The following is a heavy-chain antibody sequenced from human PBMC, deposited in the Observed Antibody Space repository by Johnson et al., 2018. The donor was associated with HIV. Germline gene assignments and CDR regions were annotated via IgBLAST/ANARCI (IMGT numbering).Heavy chain of an antibody. CDR3: ARAREVYYLHAFDI. CDR2: IRYDGTNK. D-gene: IGHD3-22*01. Sequence: QVQLVESGGGVVQPGRSLRLSCAASGFTLSTDGMHWVRQAPGKGLERVAFIRYDGTNKYHVDSVKGRFTISRDNAKNSLYLQMNSLRVEDKDVYYCARAREVYYLHAFDIWGQGTMVTVSS. CDR1: GFTLSTDG. V-gene: IGHV3-33*08. J-gene: IGHJ3*02.